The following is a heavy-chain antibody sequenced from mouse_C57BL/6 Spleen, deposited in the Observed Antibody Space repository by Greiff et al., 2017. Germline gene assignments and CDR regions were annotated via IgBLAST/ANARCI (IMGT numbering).Heavy chain of an antibody. V-gene: IGHV14-3*01. CDR2: IDPANGNT. J-gene: IGHJ4*01. D-gene: IGHD1-1*01. CDR1: GFNIKNTY. Sequence: VQLQQSVAELVRPGASVKLSCTASGFNIKNTYMHWVKQRPEQGLEWIGRIDPANGNTKYAPKFQGKATITADTSSNTAYLQLSSLTSEDTAIYYCAREDYYGSSYPYYAMDYWGQGTSGTVSS. CDR3: AREDYYGSSYPYYAMDY.